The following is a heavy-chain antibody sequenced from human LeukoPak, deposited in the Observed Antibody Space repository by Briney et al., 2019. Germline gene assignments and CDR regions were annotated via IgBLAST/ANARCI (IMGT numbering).Heavy chain of an antibody. J-gene: IGHJ4*02. V-gene: IGHV1-69*04. CDR2: IIPILGIA. CDR3: AGYNWNLRYFDY. Sequence: ASVKVSCKDSGGTFSSYAISWVRQAPGQGLEWMGRIIPILGIANYAQKFQGRVTITADKSTSTAYMELSSLRSEDTAVYYCAGYNWNLRYFDYWGQGTLVTVSS. CDR1: GGTFSSYA. D-gene: IGHD1-7*01.